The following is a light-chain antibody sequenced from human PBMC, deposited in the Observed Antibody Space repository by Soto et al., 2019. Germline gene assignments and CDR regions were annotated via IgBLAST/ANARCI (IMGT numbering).Light chain of an antibody. J-gene: IGLJ3*02. CDR3: AAWDDSLNGWV. Sequence: QSAVTQPTSASGTPGQRVTISCSGSSSNIGTNTVNWYRQLPGTAPKVLIHSDNQRPSGVPDRFSGSKSGTSASLAISGLLSEDEADYYCAAWDDSLNGWVFGGGTKLTVL. CDR1: SSNIGTNT. V-gene: IGLV1-44*01. CDR2: SDN.